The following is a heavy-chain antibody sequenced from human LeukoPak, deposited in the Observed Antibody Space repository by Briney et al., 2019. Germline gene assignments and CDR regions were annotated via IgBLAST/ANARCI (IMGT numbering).Heavy chain of an antibody. Sequence: SQTLSLTCAISGDSVSSNTAAWNWIRKSPSRGLEWLGRTFYRSKWYNDYAVSVKSRITINADTSKNHFSLQLTSATPEDTAVYYCARDGWPAFDFWGQGTLVTVSS. V-gene: IGHV6-1*01. CDR3: ARDGWPAFDF. CDR2: TFYRSKWYN. J-gene: IGHJ4*02. CDR1: GDSVSSNTAA. D-gene: IGHD2-15*01.